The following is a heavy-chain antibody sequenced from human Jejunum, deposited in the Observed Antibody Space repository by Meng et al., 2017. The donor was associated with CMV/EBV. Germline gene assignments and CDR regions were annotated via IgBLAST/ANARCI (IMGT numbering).Heavy chain of an antibody. D-gene: IGHD3-10*01. Sequence: SGPNIVTPSQTLSPTCTVSGDSIRSGDYSWNWTRQSPGKGLEWIGYIYYNGNAYYNPSLQSRVSISVDTSKNEFSLNLNSVTAADTALYFCARGGIFRGIDYWGQGTLVTVSS. CDR2: IYYNGNA. CDR3: ARGGIFRGIDY. J-gene: IGHJ4*02. V-gene: IGHV4-30-4*08. CDR1: GDSIRSGDYS.